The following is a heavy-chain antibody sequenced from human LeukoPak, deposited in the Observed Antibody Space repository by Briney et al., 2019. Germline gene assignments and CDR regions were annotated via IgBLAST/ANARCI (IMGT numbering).Heavy chain of an antibody. D-gene: IGHD4-17*01. J-gene: IGHJ6*03. CDR1: GFTFSSYW. V-gene: IGHV3-7*01. Sequence: PGGSLRLSCAASGFTFSSYWMSWVRQAPGKGLEWVANIKQDGSEKYYVDSVKGRFTISRDNAKNSLYLKMNSLRAEDTAVYYCARVPVTTAPFMLYMDVWGKGTTVTVSS. CDR2: IKQDGSEK. CDR3: ARVPVTTAPFMLYMDV.